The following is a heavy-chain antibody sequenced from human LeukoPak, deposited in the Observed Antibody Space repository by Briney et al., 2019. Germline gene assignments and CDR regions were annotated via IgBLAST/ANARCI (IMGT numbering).Heavy chain of an antibody. V-gene: IGHV4-59*12. CDR1: GGSISSYY. D-gene: IGHD3-22*01. CDR2: ISYSGST. Sequence: SQTLSLTCTVAGGSISSYYWNWIRQPPGKGLEWIGYISYSGSTNYNPSLKSRVTISADTSKNQVSLTLSSVTAADTAVYYCARDNYYDSSGYAFDIWGQGTMVTVSP. J-gene: IGHJ3*02. CDR3: ARDNYYDSSGYAFDI.